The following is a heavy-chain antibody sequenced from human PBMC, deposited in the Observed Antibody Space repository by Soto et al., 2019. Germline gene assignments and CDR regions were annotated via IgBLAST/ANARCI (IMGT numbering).Heavy chain of an antibody. CDR3: ARESRIAVGAYNLFAP. CDR1: GDSVSSNSAA. CDR2: TYYRSKWYN. D-gene: IGHD6-19*01. V-gene: IGHV6-1*01. J-gene: IGHJ5*02. Sequence: PSQTLSLTCAISGDSVSSNSAAWNWIRQSPSRGLEWLGRTYYRSKWYNDYAVSVKSRITINPDTSKNQFSLQLNSVTPEDTAVYYCARESRIAVGAYNLFAPWGQGTLVTVSS.